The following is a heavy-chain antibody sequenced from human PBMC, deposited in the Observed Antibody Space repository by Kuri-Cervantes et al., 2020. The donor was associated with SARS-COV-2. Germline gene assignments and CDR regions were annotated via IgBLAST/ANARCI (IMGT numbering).Heavy chain of an antibody. D-gene: IGHD3-3*01. V-gene: IGHV4-59*12. Sequence: GSLRLSCTVSGGSISSYYWSWIRQPLGKGLEWFGYIYYSGSTNYNPSLKSRVTISVDTSKNQFSLKLSSVTAADTAVYYCARGTGSYYDFWSGPNFDYWGQGTLVTVSS. CDR3: ARGTGSYYDFWSGPNFDY. CDR1: GGSISSYY. CDR2: IYYSGST. J-gene: IGHJ4*02.